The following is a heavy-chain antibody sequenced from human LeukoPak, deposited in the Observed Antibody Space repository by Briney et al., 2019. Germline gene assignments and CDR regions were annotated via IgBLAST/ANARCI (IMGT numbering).Heavy chain of an antibody. V-gene: IGHV3-66*01. Sequence: QPGGSLRLSCAASGFTVSSNYMSWVRQAPGKGLEWASVIYSGGSTYYADSVKGRFTISRDNSKNTLYLQMNSLRAEDTAVYYCAREKRSITMVRGVAPIYYYGMDVWGQGTTVTVSS. CDR2: IYSGGST. D-gene: IGHD3-10*01. CDR1: GFTVSSNY. CDR3: AREKRSITMVRGVAPIYYYGMDV. J-gene: IGHJ6*02.